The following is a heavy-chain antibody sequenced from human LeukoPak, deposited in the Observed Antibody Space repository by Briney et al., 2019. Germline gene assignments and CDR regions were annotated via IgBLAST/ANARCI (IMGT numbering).Heavy chain of an antibody. CDR2: FDPEDGET. D-gene: IGHD4-17*01. V-gene: IGHV1-24*01. J-gene: IGHJ4*02. Sequence: ASVKVSCKVSGYTLTELSMHWVRQAPGKGLEWMGGFDPEDGETIYAQKFQGRVTMTEDTSTDTAYMELSSLRSEDTAVYYCATGETGDYVLDYWGQGTLVTVSS. CDR1: GYTLTELS. CDR3: ATGETGDYVLDY.